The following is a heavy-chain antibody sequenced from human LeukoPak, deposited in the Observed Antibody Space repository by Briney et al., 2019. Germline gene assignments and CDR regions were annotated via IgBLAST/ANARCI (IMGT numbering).Heavy chain of an antibody. CDR1: GYTFTGYY. CDR2: INPSSGGT. CDR3: ASVLLWFGEEDY. D-gene: IGHD3-10*01. J-gene: IGHJ4*02. Sequence: GASVKVSCKASGYTFTGYYMHWVRQAPGQGLEWMGWINPSSGGTNYAQKFQGRVTMTRDTSISTAYMELSRLRSDDTAVYYCASVLLWFGEEDYWGQGTLVTVSS. V-gene: IGHV1-2*02.